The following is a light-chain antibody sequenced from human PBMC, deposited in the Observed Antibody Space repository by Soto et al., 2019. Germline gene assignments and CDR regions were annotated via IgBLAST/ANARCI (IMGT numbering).Light chain of an antibody. CDR2: SSD. Sequence: QSVLTQPPSASATPGQTVTISCSGSSSNIGSHTVNWYQQLPGTAPKLLIYSSDQRPSGVPDRFSGSKSGTSASLAISGLQSEDEADYYCAVWDDSLNGWVFGGGTQLTVL. J-gene: IGLJ3*02. CDR1: SSNIGSHT. V-gene: IGLV1-44*01. CDR3: AVWDDSLNGWV.